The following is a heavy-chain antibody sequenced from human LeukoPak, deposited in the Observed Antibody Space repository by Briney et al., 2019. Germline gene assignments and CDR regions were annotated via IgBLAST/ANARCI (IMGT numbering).Heavy chain of an antibody. V-gene: IGHV3-30*18. D-gene: IGHD3-16*01. CDR2: ISHDGSNK. CDR3: AKGDKMLTWRRTYNRFDP. CDR1: GFPFSDYG. J-gene: IGHJ5*02. Sequence: PGGSLRLSCAASGFPFSDYGVYWVRQAPGKGLEWLAVISHDGSNKYYADSVRGRFTISRDNSKNTLYLQMNSLRAEDTAVYFCAKGDKMLTWRRTYNRFDPWGQGTLVTVSS.